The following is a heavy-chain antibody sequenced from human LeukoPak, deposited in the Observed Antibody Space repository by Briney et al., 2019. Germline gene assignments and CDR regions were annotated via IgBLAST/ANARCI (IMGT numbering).Heavy chain of an antibody. CDR1: GGSISSGGYY. J-gene: IGHJ4*02. V-gene: IGHV4-31*03. CDR3: ARAPKAGHYYDSSALPNY. Sequence: PSETLSLTCTVSGGSISSGGYYWSWIHQHPGKGLEWIGYIYYSGSTYYNPSLKSRVTISVDTSKNQFSLKLSSVTAADTAVYYCARAPKAGHYYDSSALPNYWGQGTLVTVSS. CDR2: IYYSGST. D-gene: IGHD3-22*01.